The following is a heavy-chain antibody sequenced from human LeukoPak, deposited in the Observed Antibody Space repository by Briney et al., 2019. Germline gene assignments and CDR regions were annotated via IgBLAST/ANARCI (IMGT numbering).Heavy chain of an antibody. CDR1: GFTLDNYN. V-gene: IGHV3-21*04. D-gene: IGHD3-22*01. Sequence: GGSLRLSCAASGFTLDNYNFNWVRQAPGKGLEWVASIRSYSSYIHYADSVKGRFTISRDNSKNTLYLQMNSLRAEDTAVYYCGREDYDSSGYYYVGQLVYMDVWGKGTTVTISS. J-gene: IGHJ6*03. CDR3: GREDYDSSGYYYVGQLVYMDV. CDR2: IRSYSSYI.